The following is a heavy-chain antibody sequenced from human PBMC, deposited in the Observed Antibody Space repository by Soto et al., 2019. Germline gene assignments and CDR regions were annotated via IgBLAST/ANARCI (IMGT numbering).Heavy chain of an antibody. D-gene: IGHD1-7*01. J-gene: IGHJ5*02. CDR2: IYYSGST. Sequence: QVQLQESGPGLVKPSQTLSLTCTVSGGSISSGDYYWSWIRQPPGKGLEWIGYIYYSGSTYYNPSLKSRVTISVDTSKNQFSLKLSSVTAADTAVYYCARVRVLELELAGYNWFDPWGQGTLVTVSS. CDR1: GGSISSGDYY. CDR3: ARVRVLELELAGYNWFDP. V-gene: IGHV4-30-4*01.